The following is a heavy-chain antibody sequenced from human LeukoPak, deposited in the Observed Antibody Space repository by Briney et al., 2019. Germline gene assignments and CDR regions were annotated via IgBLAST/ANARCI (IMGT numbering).Heavy chain of an antibody. Sequence: GASVKVSCKASGYTFTGYYMHWVRQAPGQGLEWMGRINPNSGGTNYAQKFQGRVTMTRDTSTSTVYMELSSLRSEDTAVYYCAREASVLLWFGELLSGERYNWFDPWGQGTLVTVSS. D-gene: IGHD3-10*01. V-gene: IGHV1-2*06. J-gene: IGHJ5*02. CDR3: AREASVLLWFGELLSGERYNWFDP. CDR1: GYTFTGYY. CDR2: INPNSGGT.